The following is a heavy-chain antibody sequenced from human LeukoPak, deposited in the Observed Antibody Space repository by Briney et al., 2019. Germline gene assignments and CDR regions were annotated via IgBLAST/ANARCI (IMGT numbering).Heavy chain of an antibody. CDR2: INTDGSST. CDR3: ARASLSGVWSAFDI. V-gene: IGHV3-74*01. D-gene: IGHD6-13*01. CDR1: GFTFSSYW. J-gene: IGHJ3*02. Sequence: GGSLRLSCAASGFTFSSYWMHWVRHAPGKGLVWVSRINTDGSSTSYADSVKGRFTISRDNAKNTLYLQMNSLRAEDTAVYYCARASLSGVWSAFDIWGQGTMVTVSS.